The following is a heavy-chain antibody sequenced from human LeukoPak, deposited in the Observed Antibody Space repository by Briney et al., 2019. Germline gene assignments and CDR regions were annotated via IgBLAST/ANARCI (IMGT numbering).Heavy chain of an antibody. CDR3: ARDARIAVAFDY. J-gene: IGHJ4*02. CDR2: IWYDGGNK. CDR1: GFTFSSYG. V-gene: IGHV3-33*01. D-gene: IGHD6-19*01. Sequence: GGSLRLSCAASGFTFSSYGMHWVRQAPGKGLEWVAVIWYDGGNKYYADSVKGRFTISRDNSKNTLYLQMNSLRAEDTAVYYCARDARIAVAFDYWGQGTLVTVSS.